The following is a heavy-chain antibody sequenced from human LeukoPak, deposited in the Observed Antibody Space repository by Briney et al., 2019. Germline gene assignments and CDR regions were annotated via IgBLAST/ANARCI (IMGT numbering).Heavy chain of an antibody. CDR3: ARLPQKRYMDA. V-gene: IGHV4-39*01. CDR2: IYYSGTT. J-gene: IGHJ6*03. Sequence: SETLSLTCTVSGGSTSSGSYYWGWIRQPPGRGLECIGSIYYSGTTYYNPSLMSRVTISVDTFKNQFSLNLSSVTAADTAVYYCARLPQKRYMDAWGKGTTVTVSS. CDR1: GGSTSSGSYY.